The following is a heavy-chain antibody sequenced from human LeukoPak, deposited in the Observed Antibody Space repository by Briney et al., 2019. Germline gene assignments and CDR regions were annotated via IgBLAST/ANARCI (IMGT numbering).Heavy chain of an antibody. D-gene: IGHD4-17*01. CDR3: ARTGSTVTMLYPFDH. Sequence: SETLSLTCTVSGGSIRSYYWSWIRQPPGKGLEWIEYIYYSGSTNYNPSLTSRVSISVDTSKNQFSLKLSSVTAADTAVYYCARTGSTVTMLYPFDHWGQGTLVTVSS. CDR1: GGSIRSYY. J-gene: IGHJ4*02. V-gene: IGHV4-59*01. CDR2: IYYSGST.